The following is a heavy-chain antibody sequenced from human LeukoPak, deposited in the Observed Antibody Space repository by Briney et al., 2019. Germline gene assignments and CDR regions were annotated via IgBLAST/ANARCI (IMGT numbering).Heavy chain of an antibody. D-gene: IGHD6-13*01. CDR1: GGSLISYY. Sequence: SETLSLTCTVSGGSLISYYWSWIRQPPAKGLEWIGYIHYSGSTNYKPPLKSRVTISVDTSKNQFSLKLSSVPAADTAVYYCARVYYSNSYDYWYFDLWGRGTLVTVSS. V-gene: IGHV4-59*01. J-gene: IGHJ2*01. CDR3: ARVYYSNSYDYWYFDL. CDR2: IHYSGST.